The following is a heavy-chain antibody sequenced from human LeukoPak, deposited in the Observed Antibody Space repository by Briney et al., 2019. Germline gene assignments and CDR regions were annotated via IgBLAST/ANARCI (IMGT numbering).Heavy chain of an antibody. V-gene: IGHV3-23*01. D-gene: IGHD4/OR15-4a*01. Sequence: GGSLRLSCAASGFTFSSDAMSWVRQAPGKGLEWVSAISGSGGSTYYADSVKGRFTISRDNSKNTLYLQMNSLRAEDAAVYYCARRAGAYSHPYDYWGQGTLVTVSS. CDR2: ISGSGGST. CDR1: GFTFSSDA. CDR3: ARRAGAYSHPYDY. J-gene: IGHJ4*02.